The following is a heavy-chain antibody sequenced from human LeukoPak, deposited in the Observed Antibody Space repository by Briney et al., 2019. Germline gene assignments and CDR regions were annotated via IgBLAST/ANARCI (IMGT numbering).Heavy chain of an antibody. D-gene: IGHD3-22*01. CDR1: GDSISSYY. CDR2: TYYSGST. CDR3: ARSERIIMILGGAFDV. J-gene: IGHJ3*01. Sequence: SETLSLTCTVSGDSISSYYWSWIRQPPGKGLEWIGYTYYSGSTNYNPSLKSRVTISVDTSKNQFSLKLSSVTAADTAVYFCARSERIIMILGGAFDVWGQGTMVTVSS. V-gene: IGHV4-59*08.